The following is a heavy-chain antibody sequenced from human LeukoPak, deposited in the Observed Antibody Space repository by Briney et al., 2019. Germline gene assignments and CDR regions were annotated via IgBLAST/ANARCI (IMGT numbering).Heavy chain of an antibody. D-gene: IGHD5-12*01. Sequence: TGGSLRLSCAASGFTFSSYGMHWVRQAPGKGLEWVAFIRYDGSNKYYADSVKGRFTISRDNSKNTLYPQMNSLRAEDTAVYYCAKDLYVDIVATNAIGAFDIWGQGTMVTVSS. CDR3: AKDLYVDIVATNAIGAFDI. V-gene: IGHV3-30*02. J-gene: IGHJ3*02. CDR2: IRYDGSNK. CDR1: GFTFSSYG.